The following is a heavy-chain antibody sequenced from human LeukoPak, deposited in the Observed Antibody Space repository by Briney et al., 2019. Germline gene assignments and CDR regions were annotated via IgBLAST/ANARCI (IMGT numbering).Heavy chain of an antibody. CDR1: GGSINSYY. Sequence: SETLSLTCAVSGGSINSYYWGWIRQPPGKGLQWIGDIYYTGKINYNPSLKSRVTITLDTSKDHLSLNLTSVLAADTAIYYCVRRDTGWNYFDYWGQGILVTVSS. V-gene: IGHV4-59*08. CDR3: VRRDTGWNYFDY. D-gene: IGHD6-19*01. CDR2: IYYTGKI. J-gene: IGHJ4*02.